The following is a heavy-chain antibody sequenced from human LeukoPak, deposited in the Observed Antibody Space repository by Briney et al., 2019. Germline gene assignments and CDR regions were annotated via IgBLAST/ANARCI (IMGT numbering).Heavy chain of an antibody. J-gene: IGHJ4*02. CDR1: GFTFSGHW. CDR2: INQGGSDK. Sequence: GGSLRLSCAASGFTFSGHWMSWVRQAPGKGLEWVANINQGGSDKYYVDSVKGRFTISRDNANNLLYLQMNSLRGEDTAVYYCTRDRSRVEDDWGQGTLVTVSS. D-gene: IGHD3-3*01. V-gene: IGHV3-7*01. CDR3: TRDRSRVEDD.